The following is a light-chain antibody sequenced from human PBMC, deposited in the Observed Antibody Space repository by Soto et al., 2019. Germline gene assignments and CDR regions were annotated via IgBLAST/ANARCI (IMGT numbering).Light chain of an antibody. CDR1: QSVSSTS. J-gene: IGKJ1*01. CDR3: EQYGSSPRT. V-gene: IGKV3-20*01. Sequence: EMVLTQSPGTLSLAPGGRATLTCRASQSVSSTSFAWYKQKPGQANRIIIYGASSRATGIPDRFSGSGSGTDFTLTISRLEPEDFAVYYCEQYGSSPRTFGQGTKVDIK. CDR2: GAS.